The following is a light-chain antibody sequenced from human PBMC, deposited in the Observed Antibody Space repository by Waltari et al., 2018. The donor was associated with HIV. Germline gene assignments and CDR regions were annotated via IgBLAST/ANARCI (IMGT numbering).Light chain of an antibody. CDR3: SSYAGSSNVV. CDR2: EVS. CDR1: SSDVGGYNY. V-gene: IGLV2-8*01. J-gene: IGLJ2*01. Sequence: QSALTQPPSASGSPGQSVTISCTGTSSDVGGYNYVSWYQQHPGNSPTLMIYEVSKRPSGVPDRFSGSKSGNTASLTVSGRQAEDEADYYCSSYAGSSNVVFGGGTKLTVL.